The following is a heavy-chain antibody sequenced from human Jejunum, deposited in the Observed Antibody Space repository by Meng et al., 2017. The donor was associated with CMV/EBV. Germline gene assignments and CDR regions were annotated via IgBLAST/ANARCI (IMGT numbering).Heavy chain of an antibody. V-gene: IGHV4-4*02. J-gene: IGHJ4*02. CDR3: GRDQGRELINH. D-gene: IGHD1-7*01. Sequence: QATPLEEGPGLVKHSGTLSLTHSVSRDSSSSDSSWGWVRQPHGKGLEWIGEVYHRGDTNYNPSLKSRVDISVDKSKNQFYLSLFSVTAADTAVYYCGRDQGRELINHWGQGTLVTVSS. CDR1: RDSSSSDSS. CDR2: VYHRGDT.